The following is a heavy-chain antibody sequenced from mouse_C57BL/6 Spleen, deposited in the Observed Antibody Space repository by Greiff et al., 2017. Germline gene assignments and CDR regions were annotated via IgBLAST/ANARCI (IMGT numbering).Heavy chain of an antibody. Sequence: VQVVESGPELVKPGASVKISCKASGYTFTDYYINWVKQRPGQGLEWIGWIYPGSGNTKYNEKFKGKATLTVDTPSSTAYMQLSSLTSDDSAVYFCSRRRDGAMDYWGQGTSVTVSS. CDR1: GYTFTDYY. J-gene: IGHJ4*01. CDR2: IYPGSGNT. CDR3: SRRRDGAMDY. D-gene: IGHD3-3*01. V-gene: IGHV1-84*01.